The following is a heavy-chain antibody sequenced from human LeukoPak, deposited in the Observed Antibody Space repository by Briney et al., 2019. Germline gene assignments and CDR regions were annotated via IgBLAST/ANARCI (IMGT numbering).Heavy chain of an antibody. Sequence: GGSLRLSCAGPGFMFHAYAIHWVRQAPGKGLEWVSLISGDGGSTFYADSVKGRFTISRDNSKNSLYLQMNSQRSADTALYYCARESESSGWYDYWGQGTLVTVSS. J-gene: IGHJ4*02. V-gene: IGHV3-43*02. D-gene: IGHD6-19*01. CDR2: ISGDGGST. CDR3: ARESESSGWYDY. CDR1: GFMFHAYA.